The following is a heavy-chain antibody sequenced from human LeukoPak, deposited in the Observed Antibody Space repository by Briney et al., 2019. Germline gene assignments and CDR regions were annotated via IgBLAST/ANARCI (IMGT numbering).Heavy chain of an antibody. Sequence: GRSLRLPCAASGFSFSSHAMQWVRQATGKGLEGVTVMSADGTNTYYAASVKGLFTISRDISRNTLYLKINSLSAEDTAVYYCAREVSGVRGVNWGQGTLVTVSS. CDR1: GFSFSSHA. CDR2: MSADGTNT. V-gene: IGHV3-30-3*01. CDR3: AREVSGVRGVN. D-gene: IGHD3-10*01. J-gene: IGHJ4*02.